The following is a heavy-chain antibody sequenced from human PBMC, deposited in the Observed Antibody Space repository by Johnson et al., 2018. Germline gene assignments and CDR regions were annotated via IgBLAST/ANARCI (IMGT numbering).Heavy chain of an antibody. CDR1: GFTFDDHT. D-gene: IGHD2-8*01. CDR3: VTNLVYAKSGAF. J-gene: IGHJ4*02. CDR2: ITWDGGTT. V-gene: IGHV3-43*01. Sequence: VQLVQSGGVVVQPGGSLRLSCAASGFTFDDHTMHWVRQPPGKGLQWVSLITWDGGTTYYTESVKGRFSISRDNSKNSLYLQMDSLRADDTAMYYCVTNLVYAKSGAFWGQGTLVTVSS.